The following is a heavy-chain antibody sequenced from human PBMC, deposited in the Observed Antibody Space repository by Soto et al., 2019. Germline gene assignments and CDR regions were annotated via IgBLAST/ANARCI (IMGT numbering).Heavy chain of an antibody. Sequence: SVKVSCKASGGTFSSYAISWVRQAPGQGLEWMGGIIPIFGTANYAQKFQGRVTITADESTSTAYMELSSLRSEDTAVYYCATPSPSRLEGVVVTAITLDYWGQGTLVTVSS. CDR1: GGTFSSYA. CDR3: ATPSPSRLEGVVVTAITLDY. CDR2: IIPIFGTA. V-gene: IGHV1-69*13. D-gene: IGHD2-21*02. J-gene: IGHJ4*02.